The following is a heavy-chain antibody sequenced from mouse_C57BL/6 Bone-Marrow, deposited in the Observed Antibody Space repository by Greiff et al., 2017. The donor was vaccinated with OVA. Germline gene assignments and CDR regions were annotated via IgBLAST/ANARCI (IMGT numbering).Heavy chain of an antibody. Sequence: QVQLQQPGAELVKPGASVKVSCKASGYTFTSYWMHWVKQRPGQGLEWIGRIHPSDSDTNYNQKFKGKATLIVDKSSSTAYMQLSSLTSEDSAVYYCAINDGYYAWFAYWGQGTLVTVSA. D-gene: IGHD2-3*01. CDR3: AINDGYYAWFAY. J-gene: IGHJ3*01. CDR1: GYTFTSYW. V-gene: IGHV1-74*01. CDR2: IHPSDSDT.